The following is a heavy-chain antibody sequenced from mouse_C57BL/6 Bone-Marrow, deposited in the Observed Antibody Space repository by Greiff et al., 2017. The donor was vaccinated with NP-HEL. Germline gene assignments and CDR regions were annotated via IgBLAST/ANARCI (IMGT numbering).Heavy chain of an antibody. D-gene: IGHD1-1*01. CDR2: INPRSGYT. CDR1: GYTFTSYW. J-gene: IGHJ4*01. CDR3: ARGDYYGSSSYYYARDY. Sequence: QVQLKQSGAELAKPGASVKLSCKASGYTFTSYWMHWVKQRPGQGLEWIGYINPRSGYTKSYQKFKDKATLTADKSSSTAYMQLSSLTYEDYAVYYCARGDYYGSSSYYYARDYWGQGTSVTVSS. V-gene: IGHV1-7*01.